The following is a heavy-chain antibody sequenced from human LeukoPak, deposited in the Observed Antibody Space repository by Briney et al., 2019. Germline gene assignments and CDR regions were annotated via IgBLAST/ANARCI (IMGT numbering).Heavy chain of an antibody. CDR1: DDSFSSHY. Sequence: SETLSLTCAVSDDSFSSHYWTWIRQPPGKGLEWIGYISYIGSTNYNPSLNSLVTISIDTSKNQFSLKLSSVTAADTAVYYCARDLVTVTKGFDIWGQGTMVSVSS. CDR3: ARDLVTVTKGFDI. J-gene: IGHJ3*02. V-gene: IGHV4-59*11. CDR2: ISYIGST. D-gene: IGHD4-17*01.